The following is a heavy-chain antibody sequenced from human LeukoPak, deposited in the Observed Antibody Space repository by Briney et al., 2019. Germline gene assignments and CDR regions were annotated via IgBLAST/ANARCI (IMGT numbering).Heavy chain of an antibody. CDR1: GFTFSSYA. D-gene: IGHD3-10*01. J-gene: IGHJ4*02. Sequence: PGGSLRLSCAVSGFTFSSYAMHWVRQAPGKGLEWVGRIKSKTDGGTTDYAAPVKGRFTISRDDSKNTLYLQMNSLKTEDTAVYYCIAEEIYYYGSGSYYNVILGPDYWGQGTLVTVSS. CDR2: IKSKTDGGTT. V-gene: IGHV3-15*01. CDR3: IAEEIYYYGSGSYYNVILGPDY.